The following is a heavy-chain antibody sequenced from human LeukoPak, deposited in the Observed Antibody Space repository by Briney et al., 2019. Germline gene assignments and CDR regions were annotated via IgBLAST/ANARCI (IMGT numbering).Heavy chain of an antibody. CDR1: GFSFSTFS. CDR3: ARGAGMDV. Sequence: GSLRLSCAASGFSFSTFSMHWVRQPPGKGLEWIGEINHSGSTNYNPSLKSRVTISVDTSKNQFSLKLSSVTAADTAVYYCARGAGMDVWGRGTTVTVSS. CDR2: INHSGST. V-gene: IGHV4-34*01. J-gene: IGHJ6*02.